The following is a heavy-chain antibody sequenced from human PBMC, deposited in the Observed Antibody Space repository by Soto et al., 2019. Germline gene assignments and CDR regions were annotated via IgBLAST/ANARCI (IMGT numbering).Heavy chain of an antibody. D-gene: IGHD2-2*02. CDR3: AKVYQLLYYYFDY. J-gene: IGHJ4*02. CDR1: GFTFSSYA. V-gene: IGHV3-23*01. CDR2: ISGSGGST. Sequence: AGGSLRLSCAASGFTFSSYAMSWVRQAPGKGLEWVSAISGSGGSTYYADSVKGRFTISRDNSKNTLYLQMNSLRAEDTAVYYCAKVYQLLYYYFDYWGQGTLVTVSS.